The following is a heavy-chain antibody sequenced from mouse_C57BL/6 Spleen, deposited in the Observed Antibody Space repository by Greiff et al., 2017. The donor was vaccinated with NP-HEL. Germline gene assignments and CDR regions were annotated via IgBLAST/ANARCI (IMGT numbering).Heavy chain of an antibody. V-gene: IGHV1-19*01. J-gene: IGHJ4*01. Sequence: EVQLQQSGPVLVKPGASVKMSCKASGYTFTDYYMNWVKQSHGKSLEWIGVINPYNGGTSYNQKFKGKATLTVDKSSSTAYMELNSLTSEDSAVYYCARSYRDAMDYWGQGTSVTVSS. CDR2: INPYNGGT. CDR3: ARSYRDAMDY. CDR1: GYTFTDYY. D-gene: IGHD2-10*01.